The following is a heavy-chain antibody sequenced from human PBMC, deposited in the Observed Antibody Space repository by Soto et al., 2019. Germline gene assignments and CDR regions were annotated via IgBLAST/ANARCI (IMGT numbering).Heavy chain of an antibody. CDR3: ARHGFYGDYSSNYFDP. V-gene: IGHV5-51*01. Sequence: PGESLKISCKGSGYSFTNYWTAWVRQMPGKGLEYMGIIYPSDSDTRYSPSFQGQVTISADKSISTAYLQWSSLKASDTAIYYCARHGFYGDYSSNYFDPWGQGTLVTAPQ. D-gene: IGHD4-17*01. CDR2: IYPSDSDT. J-gene: IGHJ5*02. CDR1: GYSFTNYW.